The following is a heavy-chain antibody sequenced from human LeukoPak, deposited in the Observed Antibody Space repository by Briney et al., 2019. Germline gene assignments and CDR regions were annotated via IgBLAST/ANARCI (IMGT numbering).Heavy chain of an antibody. V-gene: IGHV3-74*01. J-gene: IGHJ6*03. D-gene: IGHD3-22*01. CDR2: INNDGSST. Sequence: PGGSLRLSCAASGFTFSSYWMHWVCQAPGKGLVWVSRINNDGSSTSYADSVKGRFTISRDNAKNTLYLQMNSLRAEDTAVYYCARRVDYYDSSGSYYYYYMDVWGKGTTVTVSS. CDR1: GFTFSSYW. CDR3: ARRVDYYDSSGSYYYYYMDV.